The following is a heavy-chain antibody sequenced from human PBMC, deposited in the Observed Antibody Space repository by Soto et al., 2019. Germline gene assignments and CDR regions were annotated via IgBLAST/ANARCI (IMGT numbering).Heavy chain of an antibody. CDR3: ARVTAAAGTYYFDY. J-gene: IGHJ4*02. CDR2: IYYSGST. Sequence: NPSETLSLTCTVSGGSISSSSYYWGWIRQPPGKGLEWIGSIYYSGSTYYNPSLKSRVTISVDTSKNQFSLKLGSVTAADTAVYYCARVTAAAGTYYFDYWGQGTLVTVSS. V-gene: IGHV4-39*01. D-gene: IGHD6-13*01. CDR1: GGSISSSSYY.